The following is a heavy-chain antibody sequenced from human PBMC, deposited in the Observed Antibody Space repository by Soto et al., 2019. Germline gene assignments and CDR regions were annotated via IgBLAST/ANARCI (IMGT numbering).Heavy chain of an antibody. CDR2: IIPIFGTA. CDR3: ARQKLSSGYGGYDAFDI. D-gene: IGHD3-22*01. V-gene: IGHV1-69*01. Sequence: QVQLVQSGAVVKKPGSSVKVSCKASGGTFSSYAISWVRQAPGQGLEWMGGIIPIFGTANYAQKFQGRVTITADESTSTAYMELSSLRSEDTAVYYCARQKLSSGYGGYDAFDIWGQGTMVTVSS. J-gene: IGHJ3*02. CDR1: GGTFSSYA.